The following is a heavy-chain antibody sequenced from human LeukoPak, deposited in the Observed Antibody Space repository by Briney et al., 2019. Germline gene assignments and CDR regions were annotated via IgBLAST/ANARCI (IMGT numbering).Heavy chain of an antibody. CDR1: GFTFSSYV. D-gene: IGHD2-2*01. CDR3: AKGGYCSSTSCYVGWFDP. V-gene: IGHV3-23*01. Sequence: GGSLRLSCAASGFTFSSYVMNWVRQAPGKGLEWVSAISGGGGSTYYADSVKGRFTISRDNSKNTLFLRMNSLRAEDTAVYYCAKGGYCSSTSCYVGWFDPWGQGTLVTVSS. CDR2: ISGGGGST. J-gene: IGHJ5*02.